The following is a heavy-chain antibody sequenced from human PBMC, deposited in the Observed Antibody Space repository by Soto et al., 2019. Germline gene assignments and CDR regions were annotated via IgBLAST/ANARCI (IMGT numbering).Heavy chain of an antibody. CDR2: IFYNGNA. CDR1: GGSVSSGSFH. CDR3: ARIVGWYELDF. D-gene: IGHD6-19*01. V-gene: IGHV4-61*01. J-gene: IGHJ4*02. Sequence: EQLQQSGPGLVKPSETLSLTCSVSGGSVSSGSFHWSWIREAPGKGLHFIGSIFYNGNANYSPSLKNRVTISIDTSQSQFSLTLVSVAAAETAVYYLARIVGWYELDFLGQGKLVTFSS.